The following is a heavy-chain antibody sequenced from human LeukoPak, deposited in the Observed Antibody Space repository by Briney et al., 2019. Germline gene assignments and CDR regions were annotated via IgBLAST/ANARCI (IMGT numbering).Heavy chain of an antibody. CDR1: GFTFSSSE. J-gene: IGHJ4*02. CDR2: ISDSGKTK. V-gene: IGHV3-48*03. D-gene: IGHD3-9*01. Sequence: GGSLRLSCAASGFTFSSSEMIWVRQATGKGLEWVSYISDSGKTKYYADSVKGRFTISRDNAKNSLCLQMNSLRAEDMALYYCAKGGGRYIYDILTGYYKEGYYLDYWGQGTLVTVSS. CDR3: AKGGGRYIYDILTGYYKEGYYLDY.